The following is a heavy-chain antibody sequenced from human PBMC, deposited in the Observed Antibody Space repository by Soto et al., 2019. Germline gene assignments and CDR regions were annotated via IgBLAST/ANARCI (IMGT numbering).Heavy chain of an antibody. V-gene: IGHV3-74*01. D-gene: IGHD3-10*01. Sequence: GGSLRLSCAASGFIFKRYWMHWVRQSPGKGLVWISRMYNEGTYSDYADSVKGRFTISRDNVNDTLYLQMNNLRAEDSGLYYCTRGPRPIATGTGDYWGQGTQVTVSS. CDR1: GFIFKRYW. CDR3: TRGPRPIATGTGDY. CDR2: MYNEGTYS. J-gene: IGHJ4*02.